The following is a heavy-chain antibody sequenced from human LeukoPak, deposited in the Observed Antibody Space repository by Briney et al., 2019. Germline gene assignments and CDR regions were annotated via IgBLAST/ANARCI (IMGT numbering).Heavy chain of an antibody. CDR1: GGSISSYY. Sequence: PSETLSLTCTVSGGSISSYYWSWIRQPPGKGLEWIGYIYYSGSTNCNPSLKSRVTISVDTSKNQFSLKLSSVTAADTAVYYCASYYYGSGSSRRGQYYFDYWGQGTLVTVSS. V-gene: IGHV4-59*01. D-gene: IGHD3-10*01. J-gene: IGHJ4*02. CDR3: ASYYYGSGSSRRGQYYFDY. CDR2: IYYSGST.